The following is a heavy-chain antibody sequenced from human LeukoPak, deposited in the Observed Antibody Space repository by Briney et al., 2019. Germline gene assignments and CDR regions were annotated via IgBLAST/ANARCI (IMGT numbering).Heavy chain of an antibody. D-gene: IGHD4-17*01. V-gene: IGHV4-59*01. CDR2: IYYSGST. CDR3: ARTTVTLFRYFDL. CDR1: GGSISPYY. J-gene: IGHJ2*01. Sequence: SETLSLTCTVSGGSISPYYWSWIRQPPGKGMEWIGWIYYSGSTNYNPSLKSRVTISVDTSKNQFSLKLSSVTAADTAVYYCARTTVTLFRYFDLWGRGTLVTVSS.